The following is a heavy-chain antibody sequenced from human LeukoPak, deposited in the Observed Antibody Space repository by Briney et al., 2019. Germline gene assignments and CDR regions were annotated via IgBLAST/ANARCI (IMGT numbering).Heavy chain of an antibody. CDR3: AKDVFHWAFDV. Sequence: GGSLRLSCAVSGFNFWGTGMSWVRQAPGKGLEWVAAIGGGGSDTKYTDSVMGRFTMSRDISKNTLYLHMNSLRAEDTAVYFCAKDVFHWAFDVWGQGTPVTVSS. J-gene: IGHJ3*01. CDR2: IGGGGSDT. CDR1: GFNFWGTG. D-gene: IGHD1-1*01. V-gene: IGHV3-23*01.